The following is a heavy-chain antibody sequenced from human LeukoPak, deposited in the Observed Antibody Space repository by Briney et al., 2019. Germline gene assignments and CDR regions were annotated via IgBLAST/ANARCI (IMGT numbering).Heavy chain of an antibody. Sequence: GGSLRLSCAASGFTFSSYNMNWVRQAPGKGLEWVSYISSSSSNIYYADSVMDRFTISRDNAKNSLYLQMNSLRDEDTAVYYCARGNVRYSGSYLSAFDIWGQGTMVTVSS. CDR3: ARGNVRYSGSYLSAFDI. CDR2: ISSSSSNI. J-gene: IGHJ3*02. CDR1: GFTFSSYN. V-gene: IGHV3-48*02. D-gene: IGHD1-26*01.